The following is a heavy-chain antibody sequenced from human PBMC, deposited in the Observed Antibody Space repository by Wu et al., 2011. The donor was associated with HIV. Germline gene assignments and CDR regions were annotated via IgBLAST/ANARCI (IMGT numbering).Heavy chain of an antibody. D-gene: IGHD3-10*01. CDR3: ARSGRVVGAGMDV. V-gene: IGHV1-2*02. J-gene: IGHJ6*02. CDR2: SNPISGAT. Sequence: QVRLVQSGAEAKKPGASVKVSCKASGYTFTGYYIHWVRQAPGQGLEWMGWSNPISGATKYAQKFQGRVTMIRDTSITTVYMELNRLRSDDTAVYYCARSGRVVGAGMDVWGQGTTVTVSS. CDR1: GYTFTGYY.